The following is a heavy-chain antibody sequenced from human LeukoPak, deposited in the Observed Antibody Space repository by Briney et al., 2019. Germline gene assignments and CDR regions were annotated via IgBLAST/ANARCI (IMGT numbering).Heavy chain of an antibody. CDR3: ARAFRRGSSPGQYYFDY. Sequence: PGGSLRLSCAASGFTFTYSMNWVRQAPGKGLEWVSYIGSSSGDISYADSVKGRFTISRDNAKNSLHLQTNSLRVEDTAVYYCARAFRRGSSPGQYYFDYWGQGTLVTVSS. J-gene: IGHJ4*02. CDR1: GFTFTYS. D-gene: IGHD2/OR15-2a*01. V-gene: IGHV3-48*01. CDR2: IGSSSGDI.